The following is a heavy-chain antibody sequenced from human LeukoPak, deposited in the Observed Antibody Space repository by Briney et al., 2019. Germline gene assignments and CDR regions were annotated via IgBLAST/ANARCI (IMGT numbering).Heavy chain of an antibody. CDR1: GFTFDDYT. J-gene: IGHJ3*02. Sequence: GGSLRLSCAASGFTFDDYTMHWVRQAPGKGLSWISLITWNGDNTFYAGSVKGRFTISRDNAKNSLYLQMNSLRAEDTTVYYCAKDSGGRNVVWGAFDIWGQGTVVTVSS. CDR3: AKDSGGRNVVWGAFDI. V-gene: IGHV3-43*01. CDR2: ITWNGDNT. D-gene: IGHD2-2*01.